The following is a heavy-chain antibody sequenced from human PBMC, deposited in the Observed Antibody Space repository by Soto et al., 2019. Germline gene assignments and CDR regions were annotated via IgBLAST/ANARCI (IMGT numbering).Heavy chain of an antibody. D-gene: IGHD6-13*01. CDR2: IIPTFGTT. CDR3: AGASDSTWYPWLDP. V-gene: IGHV1-69*06. CDR1: GGNFSSNG. J-gene: IGHJ5*02. Sequence: QVQLVQSGAEVKKPGSSVKVSCKAPGGNFSSNGIRWVRQAPGQGLELMGGIIPTFGTTNYAHKFRGRVTIPADNSTGTAYMELSSLRSDDAAFYYCAGASDSTWYPWLDPWGQGTLVTVSS.